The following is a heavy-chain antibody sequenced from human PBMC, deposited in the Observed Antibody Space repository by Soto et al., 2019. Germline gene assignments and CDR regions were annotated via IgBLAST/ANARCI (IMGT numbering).Heavy chain of an antibody. CDR3: ARDRRGSGYYFDY. D-gene: IGHD3-16*01. CDR2: IWYDGSNK. CDR1: GFTFSSYG. J-gene: IGHJ4*02. V-gene: IGHV3-33*01. Sequence: GGSLRLSCAASGFTFSSYGMHWVRQAPGKGLEWVAVIWYDGSNKYYADSVKGRFTISRDNSKNTLYLQMNSLRAEDTAVYYCARDRRGSGYYFDYWGQGTLVTVSS.